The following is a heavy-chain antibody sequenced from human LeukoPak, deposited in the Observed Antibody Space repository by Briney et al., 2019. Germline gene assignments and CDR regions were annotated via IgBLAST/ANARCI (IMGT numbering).Heavy chain of an antibody. Sequence: PGGSLRLSCAASGFTFSTYSMSWVRQAPGKGLEWVSAISGSGGSTYYADSVKGRFTISRDNSKNTLYLQMNSLRAEDTAVYYCAKGGRGYDSSGYLDYWGQGTLVTVSS. V-gene: IGHV3-23*01. CDR2: ISGSGGST. CDR1: GFTFSTYS. J-gene: IGHJ4*02. D-gene: IGHD3-22*01. CDR3: AKGGRGYDSSGYLDY.